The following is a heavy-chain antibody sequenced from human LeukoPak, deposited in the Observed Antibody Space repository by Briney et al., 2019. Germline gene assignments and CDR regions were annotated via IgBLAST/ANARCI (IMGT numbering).Heavy chain of an antibody. CDR3: ARTDSYYGMDV. V-gene: IGHV5-10-1*01. CDR1: GYSFTNYW. Sequence: GESLKISCKGSGYSFTNYWITWVRQMPGRGREWMGRIGPSDSYANYRPSFQGHVTISIDNSISTAYLQWSSLKAADTAMYYCARTDSYYGMDVWGPGTTVTVSS. J-gene: IGHJ6*02. CDR2: IGPSDSYA.